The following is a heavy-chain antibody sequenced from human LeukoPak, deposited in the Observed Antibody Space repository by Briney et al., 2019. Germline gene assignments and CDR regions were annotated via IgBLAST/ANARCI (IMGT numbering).Heavy chain of an antibody. CDR3: ATSCGYYLFDY. J-gene: IGHJ4*02. D-gene: IGHD3-22*01. CDR2: IIPIFGTA. CDR1: GGTFSSYA. V-gene: IGHV1-69*05. Sequence: SVKVSCKASGGTFSSYAISWVRQAPRQGLEWMGRIIPIFGTANYAQKFQGRVTITTDESTSTAYMELSSLRSEDTAVYYCATSCGYYLFDYWGQGTLVTVSS.